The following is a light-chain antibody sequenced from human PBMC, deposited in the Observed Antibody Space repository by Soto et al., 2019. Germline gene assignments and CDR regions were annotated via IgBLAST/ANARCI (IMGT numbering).Light chain of an antibody. Sequence: DIQMTQSPSTLSASVGDTVTITCRASQSISNWLAWYQQKPGQAPKLLIHKASTLESGVPSRFSGSGSGTEFTLPISSLQPDDFATFYCHQYDRFPYTFGQGTKLESK. V-gene: IGKV1-5*03. J-gene: IGKJ2*01. CDR1: QSISNW. CDR2: KAS. CDR3: HQYDRFPYT.